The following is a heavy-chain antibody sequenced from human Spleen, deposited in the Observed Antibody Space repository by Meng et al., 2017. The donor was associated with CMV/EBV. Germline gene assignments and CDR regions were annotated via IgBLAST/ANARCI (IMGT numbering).Heavy chain of an antibody. Sequence: GGSLRLSCATSEFTFSSYAMAWVRQAPGKGLEWVSAISASSDRTYYRDSLKGRFIISRDNSKDTVYLQMNSLRVDDTAVYYCARCSSGCPYYYYGMDVWGQGTTVTVSS. J-gene: IGHJ6*02. CDR3: ARCSSGCPYYYYGMDV. D-gene: IGHD6-19*01. CDR1: EFTFSSYA. CDR2: ISASSDRT. V-gene: IGHV3-23*01.